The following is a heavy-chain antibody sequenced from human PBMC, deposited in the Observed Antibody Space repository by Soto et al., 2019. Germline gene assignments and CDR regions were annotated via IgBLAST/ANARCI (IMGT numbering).Heavy chain of an antibody. Sequence: ASVKVSCKASGYTFTSYDIYWVRPSTGQGLEWMGWMNPNSGNTGYAQKFQGRVTMTRNTSISTAYMELSSLRSEDTAVYYCARAFYGSGSYYSWVLDYWGQGTLVTVSS. V-gene: IGHV1-8*01. J-gene: IGHJ4*02. CDR2: MNPNSGNT. CDR1: GYTFTSYD. CDR3: ARAFYGSGSYYSWVLDY. D-gene: IGHD3-10*01.